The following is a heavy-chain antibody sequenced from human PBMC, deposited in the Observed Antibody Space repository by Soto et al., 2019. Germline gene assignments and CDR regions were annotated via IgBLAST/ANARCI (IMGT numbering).Heavy chain of an antibody. J-gene: IGHJ4*02. Sequence: PSETLSLTCTVSGGYISSYYWSWIRQPPGKGLEWIGYIYYSGSTNYNPSLKSRVTISVDTSKNQFSLKLSSVTAADTAVYYCARDRAVAGELDYWGQGTLVTVSS. V-gene: IGHV4-59*01. CDR3: ARDRAVAGELDY. CDR1: GGYISSYY. CDR2: IYYSGST. D-gene: IGHD6-19*01.